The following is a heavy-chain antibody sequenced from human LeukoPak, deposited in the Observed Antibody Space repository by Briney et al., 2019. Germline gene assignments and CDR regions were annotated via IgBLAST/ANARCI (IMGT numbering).Heavy chain of an antibody. D-gene: IGHD4-17*01. CDR2: ISSSGSTI. V-gene: IGHV3-11*01. CDR1: GFTFSDYY. Sequence: GGSLRLSCAASGFTFSDYYMSWIRQAPGKGLEWVSYISSSGSTIYYADSVKGRFTISRDNAENSLYLQMNSLRAEDTAVYYCARVLDYGDSFDYWGQGTLVTVSS. CDR3: ARVLDYGDSFDY. J-gene: IGHJ4*02.